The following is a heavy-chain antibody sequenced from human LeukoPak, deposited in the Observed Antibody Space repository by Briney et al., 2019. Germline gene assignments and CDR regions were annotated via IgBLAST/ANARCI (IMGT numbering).Heavy chain of an antibody. CDR3: ARSAVADVYYYYYGMDV. J-gene: IGHJ6*02. Sequence: RGSLRLSCAASGFRFGKYAMHWVRQAPGKEMDYISATSRSGGGTYYADSVKGRFTISRDNSKNTLYLQLDSLKTEDMAVYFCARSAVADVYYYYYGMDVWGQGTAVIVSS. V-gene: IGHV3-64*02. CDR2: TSRSGGGT. D-gene: IGHD6-19*01. CDR1: GFRFGKYA.